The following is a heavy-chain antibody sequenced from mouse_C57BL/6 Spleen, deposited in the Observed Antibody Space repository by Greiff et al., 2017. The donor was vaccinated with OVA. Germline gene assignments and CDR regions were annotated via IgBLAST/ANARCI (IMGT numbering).Heavy chain of an antibody. D-gene: IGHD3-1*01. CDR1: GYTFTDYY. CDR3: ASRGRRYFDV. V-gene: IGHV1-26*01. CDR2: INPNNGGT. J-gene: IGHJ1*03. Sequence: EVQLQQSGPELVKPGASVKISCKASGYTFTDYYMNWVKQSHGKSLEWIGDINPNNGGTSYNQKFKGKATLTVDKSSSTAYMELCSLTSEDSAVYYCASRGRRYFDVWGTGTTVTVSS.